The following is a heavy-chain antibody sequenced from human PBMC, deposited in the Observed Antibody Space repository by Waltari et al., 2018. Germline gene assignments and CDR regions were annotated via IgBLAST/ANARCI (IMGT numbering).Heavy chain of an antibody. J-gene: IGHJ4*02. V-gene: IGHV3-66*01. Sequence: EVQLVESGGALVQPGGSLRLSCAVSGFTVRANYVTWVRQVPGKGLEWVSVIYAGGTTLYAESVKDRCIVSRDNPKNTVYLQMNTLRPDDTAIYYCARADSSGWYGFDYWGQGTLVTVSS. D-gene: IGHD6-19*01. CDR1: GFTVRANY. CDR2: IYAGGTT. CDR3: ARADSSGWYGFDY.